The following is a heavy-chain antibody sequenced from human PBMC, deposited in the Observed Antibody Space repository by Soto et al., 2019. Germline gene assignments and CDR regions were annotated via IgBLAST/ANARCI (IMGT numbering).Heavy chain of an antibody. CDR1: GFTFSSYA. J-gene: IGHJ6*02. V-gene: IGHV3-23*01. CDR2: ISGSGGST. Sequence: EVQLLESGGGLVQPGGSLRLSCAASGFTFSSYAMSWVRQAPGKGLEWVSAISGSGGSTYYADSVKGRFSISRDNSKKMLYLQMNSLRVEDTAVYYCAKAGYGLKNGMDVWGQGTTVTVSS. CDR3: AKAGYGLKNGMDV. D-gene: IGHD5-18*01.